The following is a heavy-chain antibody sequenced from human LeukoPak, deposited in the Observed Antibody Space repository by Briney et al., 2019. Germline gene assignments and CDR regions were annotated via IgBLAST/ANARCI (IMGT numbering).Heavy chain of an antibody. V-gene: IGHV4-59*01. CDR1: GGSIGSYY. CDR2: IHYSGST. J-gene: IGHJ4*02. Sequence: SETLSLTCTVSGGSIGSYYWNWIRPPPGKGLEGIGYIHYSGSTNHNASLKSRVTISVDTSKNQFSLKLSSVTAADTAVYYCARDGVAGGFDYWGQGTLVTVSS. D-gene: IGHD6-19*01. CDR3: ARDGVAGGFDY.